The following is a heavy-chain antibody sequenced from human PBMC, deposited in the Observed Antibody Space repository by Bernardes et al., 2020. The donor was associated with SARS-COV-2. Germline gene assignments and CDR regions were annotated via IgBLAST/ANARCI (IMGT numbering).Heavy chain of an antibody. CDR3: ISTTSRTSYGAFDI. J-gene: IGHJ3*02. CDR1: GCTISSGNDY. Sequence: SETLTLTCTASGCTISSGNDYWSWIRQPAGKELVWNGRIYTSGSTKYNPSLKRRVTISVDTCKNQFSLRLNSVTAADTAIYYCISTTSRTSYGAFDIWGQGTMVTVSS. D-gene: IGHD2-2*01. CDR2: IYTSGST. V-gene: IGHV4-61*02.